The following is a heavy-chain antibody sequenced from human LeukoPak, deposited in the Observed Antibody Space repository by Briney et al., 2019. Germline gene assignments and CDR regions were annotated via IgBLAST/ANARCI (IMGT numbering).Heavy chain of an antibody. J-gene: IGHJ4*02. Sequence: SETLSLTCTASGGSISSSSYYWGWIRQPPGKGLEWIGSIYYSGSTYYNPSLKSRVTISVDTSKNQFSLKLSSVTAADTAVYYCARRGYCYGTNFDYWGQGTLVTVSS. CDR2: IYYSGST. D-gene: IGHD5-18*01. CDR3: ARRGYCYGTNFDY. CDR1: GGSISSSSYY. V-gene: IGHV4-39*01.